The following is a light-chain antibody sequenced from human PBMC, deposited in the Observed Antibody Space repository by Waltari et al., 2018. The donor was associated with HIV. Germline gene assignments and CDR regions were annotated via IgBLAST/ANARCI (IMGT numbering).Light chain of an antibody. CDR2: RND. Sequence: QSLLTQPPSVSGTPGQRVTISCSGSSSNIGSKFVYWYQQLPGTAPKHLIYRNDPRPSGGPDRCSGSTSGTSASLAISGLRSEDEADYYCVAWDDSLSGPVFGGGTKLTVL. CDR3: VAWDDSLSGPV. V-gene: IGLV1-47*01. CDR1: SSNIGSKF. J-gene: IGLJ2*01.